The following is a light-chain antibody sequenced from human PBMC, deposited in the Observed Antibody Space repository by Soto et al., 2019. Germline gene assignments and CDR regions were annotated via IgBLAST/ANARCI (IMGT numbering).Light chain of an antibody. Sequence: DIQMTQSPSSLSASVGDRVTITCRASQTISSYLNWYQQNPGKAPKLLIYAASSLQSGVPSRFPGSGSGTDFTLTISSLQPEDFATYYCQQSSNIPYTFGQGTKLEIK. CDR3: QQSSNIPYT. J-gene: IGKJ2*01. V-gene: IGKV1-39*01. CDR2: AAS. CDR1: QTISSY.